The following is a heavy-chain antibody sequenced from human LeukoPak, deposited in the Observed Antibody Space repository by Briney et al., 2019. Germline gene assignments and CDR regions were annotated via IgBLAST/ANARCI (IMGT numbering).Heavy chain of an antibody. CDR2: IYTSGST. Sequence: SETLSLTCTVSGGSISSYYWSWIRQPAGKGLEWIGRIYTSGSTNYNPSLKSRVTMSVDTSKNQFSLKLSSATAADTAVYYCARSAYSYGADAFDIWGQGTMVTVSS. D-gene: IGHD5-18*01. V-gene: IGHV4-4*07. J-gene: IGHJ3*02. CDR1: GGSISSYY. CDR3: ARSAYSYGADAFDI.